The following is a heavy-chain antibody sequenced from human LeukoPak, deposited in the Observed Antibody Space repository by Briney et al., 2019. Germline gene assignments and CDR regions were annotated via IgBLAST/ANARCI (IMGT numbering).Heavy chain of an antibody. CDR2: INHSGST. Sequence: SETLSLTCAVYGGSFSGYYWSWIRQPPGKGLEWIGEINHSGSTNYNPSLKSRVTISVDTSKNQFSLKLSSVTAADTAVYYCARDRAGYCSSTSCYMRYYYYMDVWGKGTTVTVSS. CDR1: GGSFSGYY. J-gene: IGHJ6*03. CDR3: ARDRAGYCSSTSCYMRYYYYMDV. D-gene: IGHD2-2*02. V-gene: IGHV4-34*01.